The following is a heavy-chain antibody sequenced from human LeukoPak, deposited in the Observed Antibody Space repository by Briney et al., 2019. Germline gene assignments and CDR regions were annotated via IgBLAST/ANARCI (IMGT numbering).Heavy chain of an antibody. J-gene: IGHJ4*01. CDR1: GYTFTGNY. CDR2: INPNSGGT. V-gene: IGHV1-2*02. Sequence: ASVKVSCKASGYTFTGNYMHWVRQAPGQGLEWMGWINPNSGGTNYAQKFQGRVTMTRDTSISTAYMELSRLTSDDTAVYYCARGREVAGTVGYWGHGTLVTVSS. CDR3: ARGREVAGTVGY. D-gene: IGHD6-19*01.